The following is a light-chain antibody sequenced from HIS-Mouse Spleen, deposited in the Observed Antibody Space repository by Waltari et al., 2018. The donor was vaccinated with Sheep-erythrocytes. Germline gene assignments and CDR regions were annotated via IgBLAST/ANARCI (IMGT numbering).Light chain of an antibody. CDR3: QACDSSTAWV. J-gene: IGLJ2*01. CDR1: KLGDKY. V-gene: IGLV3-1*01. CDR2: QDS. Sequence: SYELTQPPSVSVSPGQTASITCSGDKLGDKYACWYQQTPGQSPVLVIYQDSKRPSGIPERVSGSNSGDTATLTISGTQAMDEADYYCQACDSSTAWVFGGGTKLTVL.